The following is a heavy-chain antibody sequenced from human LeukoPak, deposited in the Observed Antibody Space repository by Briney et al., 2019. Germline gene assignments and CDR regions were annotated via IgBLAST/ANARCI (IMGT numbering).Heavy chain of an antibody. CDR1: GYTFTNYA. V-gene: IGHV1-3*01. J-gene: IGHJ4*02. CDR2: INAGNGNT. D-gene: IGHD6-19*01. CDR3: ARDWAVAGGITAFDY. Sequence: ASVKVSCKASGYTFTNYAIHWVRQAPGQRLEWMGWINAGNGNTKYSQKSQGRVTITRDTSASTAYMELSSLRSEDTAVYYCARDWAVAGGITAFDYWGQGTLVTVSS.